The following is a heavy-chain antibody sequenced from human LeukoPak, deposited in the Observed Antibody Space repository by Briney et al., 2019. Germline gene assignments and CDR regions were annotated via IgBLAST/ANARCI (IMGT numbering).Heavy chain of an antibody. CDR1: GFLFKNYG. CDR3: AKPGYSYGAVPPGFDD. V-gene: IGHV3-48*01. CDR2: ITSNSFAI. Sequence: PGGSLRLSCGASGFLFKNYGMNWVRQAPGKGLEWVSYITSNSFAIYYAGSVKGRFTISRDNSKNTLYLQMNSLRPDDTAVYYCAKPGYSYGAVPPGFDDWGQGTLVTVSS. D-gene: IGHD5-18*01. J-gene: IGHJ4*02.